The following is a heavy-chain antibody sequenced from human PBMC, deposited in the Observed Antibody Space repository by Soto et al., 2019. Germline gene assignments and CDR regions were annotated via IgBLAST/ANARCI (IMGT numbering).Heavy chain of an antibody. V-gene: IGHV4-61*01. D-gene: IGHD1-26*01. CDR2: IYYSGST. CDR1: GGSVSSGSYY. Sequence: QVQLQESGPGLVKPSETLSLTCTVSGGSVSSGSYYWSWIRQPPGKGLEWIGYIYYSGSTNYNPSLKSRVSISVDPSQNQFPLKLSSVPAADTAVYYCARARRWAAPRYYFDYWGQGTLVTVSS. J-gene: IGHJ4*02. CDR3: ARARRWAAPRYYFDY.